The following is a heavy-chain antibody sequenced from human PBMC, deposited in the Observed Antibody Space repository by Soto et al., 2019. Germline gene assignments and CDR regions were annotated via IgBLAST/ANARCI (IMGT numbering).Heavy chain of an antibody. CDR1: GFTFSSYS. CDR2: ISDSSSSTI. V-gene: IGHV3-48*02. D-gene: IGHD3-3*01. J-gene: IGHJ4*02. Sequence: GGSLRLSCAASGFTFSSYSMNWVRQAPGKGLEWVSYISDSSSSTIYYADSVKGRFTISRDNAKNSLYLQMNSLRDEDTAVYYCARDTQDDFWSGYYSDYWGQGTLVTVSS. CDR3: ARDTQDDFWSGYYSDY.